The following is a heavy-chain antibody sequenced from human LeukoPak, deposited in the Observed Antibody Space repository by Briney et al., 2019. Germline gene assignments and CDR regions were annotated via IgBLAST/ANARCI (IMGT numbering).Heavy chain of an antibody. V-gene: IGHV1-69*13. CDR1: GGTFSSYA. Sequence: EASVKVSCKASGGTFSSYAISWVRQAPGQGLEWMGGIIPFFGTANFAQKFQGRVTITADESTSTAYMELCSLRSEDTAVYYCALLDTAMVPIAEYFHHWGQGTLVTVSS. CDR2: IIPFFGTA. J-gene: IGHJ1*01. CDR3: ALLDTAMVPIAEYFHH. D-gene: IGHD5-18*01.